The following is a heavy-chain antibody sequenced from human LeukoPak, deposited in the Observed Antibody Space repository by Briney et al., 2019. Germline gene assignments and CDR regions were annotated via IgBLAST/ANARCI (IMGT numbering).Heavy chain of an antibody. J-gene: IGHJ5*02. V-gene: IGHV4-39*07. Sequence: PSETLSLTCTVSGGSVSSSSYYWGWIRQPPGKGPEWIGSIYYSGGTNYNPSLKSRVTISLDTSKNQFSLKLSSVTAADTAVYYCARAWGEHIAAAGSGDWFDPWGQGTLVTVSS. D-gene: IGHD6-13*01. CDR1: GGSVSSSSYY. CDR3: ARAWGEHIAAAGSGDWFDP. CDR2: IYYSGGT.